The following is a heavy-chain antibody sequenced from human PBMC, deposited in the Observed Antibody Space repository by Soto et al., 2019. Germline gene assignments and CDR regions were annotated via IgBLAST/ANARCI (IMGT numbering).Heavy chain of an antibody. CDR3: ARTGSY. CDR1: RDSISSTRHH. V-gene: IGHV4-39*02. J-gene: IGHJ4*02. D-gene: IGHD7-27*01. CDR2: LDNSGTA. Sequence: LFLICNVSRDSISSTRHHCGRIRQRPGKGLEWNGNLDNSGTAHYHPSLKSRINIPADPSKNHVSLRLTSVNVADPAVYYCARTGSYWGQGALVTVSS.